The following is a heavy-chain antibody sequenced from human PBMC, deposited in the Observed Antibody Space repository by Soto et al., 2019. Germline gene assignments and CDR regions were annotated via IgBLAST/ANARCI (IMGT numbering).Heavy chain of an antibody. CDR3: ARDLDHYDFWSGYYRGAFDY. CDR1: GFTFSDYY. Sequence: QVQLVESGGGLVKPGGSLRLSCAASGFTFSDYYMSWIRQAPGKGLEWVSYISSSSSYTNYADSVKGRFTISRDNAKNSLYLQMNSLRAEDTAVYYCARDLDHYDFWSGYYRGAFDYWGQGTLVTVSS. J-gene: IGHJ4*02. CDR2: ISSSSSYT. D-gene: IGHD3-3*01. V-gene: IGHV3-11*06.